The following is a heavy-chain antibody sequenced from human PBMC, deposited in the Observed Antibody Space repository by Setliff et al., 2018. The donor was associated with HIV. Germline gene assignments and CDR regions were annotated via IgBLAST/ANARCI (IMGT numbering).Heavy chain of an antibody. V-gene: IGHV4-4*08. Sequence: PSETLSLTCTVSGGSISSYYWSWIRQPPGKGLEWIGYIYTSGSTNYNPSLKSRVTISVDTSKNQFSLKLSSVTAADTAVYYCARDGYGDYEGYYYYMDVWGKGTTVTVSS. J-gene: IGHJ6*03. CDR1: GGSISSYY. CDR3: ARDGYGDYEGYYYYMDV. D-gene: IGHD4-17*01. CDR2: IYTSGST.